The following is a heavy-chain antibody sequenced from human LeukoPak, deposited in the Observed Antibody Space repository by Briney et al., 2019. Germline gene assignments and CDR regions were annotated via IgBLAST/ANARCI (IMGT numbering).Heavy chain of an antibody. CDR3: AREGGPYRPLDY. CDR1: GGSITNTNY. Sequence: SGTLSLTCGVSGGSITNTNYWTWVRQPSGKGLEWIGEVNLQGSTNYNPSLMGRVAISVDTSENHISLQLTSVTAADTAVYYCAREGGPYRPLDYSGQGTLVTVSS. V-gene: IGHV4-4*02. J-gene: IGHJ4*02. CDR2: VNLQGST.